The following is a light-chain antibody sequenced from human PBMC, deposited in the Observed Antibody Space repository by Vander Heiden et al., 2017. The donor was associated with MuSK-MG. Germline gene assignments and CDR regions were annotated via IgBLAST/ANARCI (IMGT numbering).Light chain of an antibody. J-gene: IGKJ2*01. CDR2: LGS. V-gene: IGKV2-28*01. CDR1: QSLLHSNGYNY. Sequence: DIVMTQSPLPLPVTPGEPASISCRSSQSLLHSNGYNYLDWYLQNPGQSPQLLIYLGSNLASGVPARSSGRGSGTDFTLKISSGEAQDIGVYYCRQVVQTHTFGQWTKLEIK. CDR3: RQVVQTHT.